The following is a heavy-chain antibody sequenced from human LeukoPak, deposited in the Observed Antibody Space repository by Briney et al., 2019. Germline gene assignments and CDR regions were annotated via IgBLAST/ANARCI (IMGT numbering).Heavy chain of an antibody. V-gene: IGHV4-34*01. CDR1: GGSFSGYY. CDR2: INHSGST. J-gene: IGHJ6*03. CDR3: ARDNMGFSTFYYYYYMDV. D-gene: IGHD2/OR15-2a*01. Sequence: SETLSLTCAVYGGSFSGYYWSWIRQPPGKGLEWIGEINHSGSTNYNPSLESRVTISVDTSKNQFSLKLSSVTAADTAVYYCARDNMGFSTFYYYYYMDVWGKGTTVTVSS.